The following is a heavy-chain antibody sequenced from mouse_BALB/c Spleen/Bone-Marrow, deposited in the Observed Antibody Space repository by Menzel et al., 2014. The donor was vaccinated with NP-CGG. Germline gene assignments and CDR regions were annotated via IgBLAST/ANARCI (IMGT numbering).Heavy chain of an antibody. CDR3: ARLGYYGSSDY. CDR1: GFDFSRYW. CDR2: INPDSSTI. V-gene: IGHV4-1*02. D-gene: IGHD1-1*01. Sequence: EVMLVESGGGLVQPGGSLKLSCAASGFDFSRYWMSWVRRAPGKGLEWIGEINPDSSTINYTPSLKDKFIISRDSAKNTLYLQMSKVRSEDTALYYCARLGYYGSSDYWGQGTTLTVSS. J-gene: IGHJ2*01.